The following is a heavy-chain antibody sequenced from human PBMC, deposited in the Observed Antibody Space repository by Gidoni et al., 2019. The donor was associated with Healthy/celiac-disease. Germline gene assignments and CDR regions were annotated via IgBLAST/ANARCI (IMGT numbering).Heavy chain of an antibody. V-gene: IGHV4-4*07. J-gene: IGHJ4*02. D-gene: IGHD4-4*01. Sequence: TSGSTNYNPSLKSRVTMSVDTSKNQFSLKLSSVTAADTAVYYCARATYSNYDFDYWGQGTLVTVSS. CDR2: TSGST. CDR3: ARATYSNYDFDY.